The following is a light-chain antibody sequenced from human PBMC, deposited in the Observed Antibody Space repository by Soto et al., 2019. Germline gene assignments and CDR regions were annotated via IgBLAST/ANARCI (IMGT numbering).Light chain of an antibody. CDR2: DTS. CDR1: HSVGST. Sequence: ETSMTQSPGTMSVSPLERATLYCRASHSVGSTLAWYQQKPGQAPRLLMYDTSTRATGIPARFSGSGSGTEFTLTISSLEPEDFAVCYCQQRSNWLLTFGGGTKVDI. CDR3: QQRSNWLLT. V-gene: IGKV3-15*01. J-gene: IGKJ4*01.